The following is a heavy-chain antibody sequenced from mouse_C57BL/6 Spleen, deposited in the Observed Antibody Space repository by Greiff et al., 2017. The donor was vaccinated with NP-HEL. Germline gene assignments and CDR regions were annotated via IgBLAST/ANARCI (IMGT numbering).Heavy chain of an antibody. Sequence: QVQLQQSGPELVKPGASVKISCKASGYAFSSSWMNWVKQRPGKGLEWIGRIYPGDGDTNYNGKFKGKATLTADKSSSTAYMQLSSLTSEDSAVYFCARSSTMVTTGYYFDYWGQGTTLTVSS. CDR3: ARSSTMVTTGYYFDY. J-gene: IGHJ2*01. V-gene: IGHV1-82*01. CDR2: IYPGDGDT. CDR1: GYAFSSSW. D-gene: IGHD2-2*01.